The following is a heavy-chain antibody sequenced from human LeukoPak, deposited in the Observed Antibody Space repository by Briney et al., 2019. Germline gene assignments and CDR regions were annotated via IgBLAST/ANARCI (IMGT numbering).Heavy chain of an antibody. CDR1: GGSISSGGYY. D-gene: IGHD3-10*01. CDR2: IYYSGST. Sequence: TLSLTCTVSGGSISSGGYYWSWIRQHPGKGLEWIGNIYYSGSTYYNPSLKSRVTISVDTSKNQFSLKLSSVTAADTAVYYCARAHRDPEFFFDYWGQGTLVTVSS. V-gene: IGHV4-31*03. J-gene: IGHJ4*02. CDR3: ARAHRDPEFFFDY.